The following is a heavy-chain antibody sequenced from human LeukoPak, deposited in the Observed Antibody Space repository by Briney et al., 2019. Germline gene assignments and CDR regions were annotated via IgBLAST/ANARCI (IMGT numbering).Heavy chain of an antibody. CDR3: TTVGYDSSGYYYYYYYGMDV. CDR1: GFTFNNAW. CDR2: IKSKADGGKT. Sequence: PGGPLRLSCAASGFTFNNAWMSWVRQPPGKGLEWVGHIKSKADGGKTDYAAPVKGRFTISRDDSKNTLYLQMNSLKTEDTAVYYCTTVGYDSSGYYYYYYYGMDVWGQGTTVTVSS. J-gene: IGHJ6*02. V-gene: IGHV3-15*01. D-gene: IGHD3-22*01.